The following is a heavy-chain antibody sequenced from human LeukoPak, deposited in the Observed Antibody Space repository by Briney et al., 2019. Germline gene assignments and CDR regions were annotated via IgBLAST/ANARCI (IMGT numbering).Heavy chain of an antibody. D-gene: IGHD6-19*01. CDR2: IKQDGSEK. CDR1: GFTFSSYW. V-gene: IGHV3-7*01. CDR3: ASQILGVAVAGANAFDF. J-gene: IGHJ3*01. Sequence: GGSLRLSCAASGFTFSSYWMSWVRQAPGKGLEWVANIKQDGSEKYYVDSVKGRFTISRDNAKNSLYLQMNSLRAEDTAVYYCASQILGVAVAGANAFDFWGQGTMVTVSS.